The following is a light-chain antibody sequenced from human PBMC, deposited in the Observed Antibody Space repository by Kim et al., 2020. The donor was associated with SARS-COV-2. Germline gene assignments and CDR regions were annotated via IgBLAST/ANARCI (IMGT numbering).Light chain of an antibody. CDR2: DVT. Sequence: QSALTQPASVSGSPGQPISISCTGTSSDVGGYNYVSWFQQHPGKAPKVIIYDVTKRPSGGSNRFSGSKSGNTASLTISGLQTDDEADYYCSSYSSSDIVLFGGGTQLTVL. V-gene: IGLV2-14*01. CDR1: SSDVGGYNY. J-gene: IGLJ2*01. CDR3: SSYSSSDIVL.